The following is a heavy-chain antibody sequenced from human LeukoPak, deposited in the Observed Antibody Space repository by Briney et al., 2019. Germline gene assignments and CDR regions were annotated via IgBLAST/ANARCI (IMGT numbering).Heavy chain of an antibody. J-gene: IGHJ4*02. CDR2: IYSSGSP. V-gene: IGHV4-4*07. CDR1: GCSISSYY. D-gene: IGHD6-19*01. Sequence: SETLSLTCTVSGCSISSYYWSWIRQPAGKGLEWIGRIYSSGSPDYNPSLKSRVTMSVDTSKNQFSLKLSSVTAADTAVYYCARATARMYSSGHFDYWGQGTLVTVSS. CDR3: ARATARMYSSGHFDY.